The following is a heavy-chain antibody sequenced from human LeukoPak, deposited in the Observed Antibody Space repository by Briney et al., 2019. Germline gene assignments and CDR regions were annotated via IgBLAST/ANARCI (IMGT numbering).Heavy chain of an antibody. CDR3: ARPVLAPGAFDI. D-gene: IGHD3-3*02. J-gene: IGHJ3*02. CDR2: INHSGST. Sequence: SETLSLTCAVYGGSFSGYYWSWIRQPPGKGLEWIGEINHSGSTNYNPSLKSRVTISVDTSKNQFSLKLSSVTAADTAVYYCARPVLAPGAFDIWGQGTMVTVSS. CDR1: GGSFSGYY. V-gene: IGHV4-34*01.